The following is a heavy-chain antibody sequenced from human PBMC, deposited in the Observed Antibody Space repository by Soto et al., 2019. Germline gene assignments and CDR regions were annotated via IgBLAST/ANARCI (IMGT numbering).Heavy chain of an antibody. Sequence: SETLSLTCTVSGDSIRPYYWTWIRQPPGKGLERIGYIYYSGSVSYKSSLKSRVTMSVDTSKNQFSLRLNSVTAADTAVYYCARVTYDSLTAYSYYFDYWGQGTLVTVSS. CDR2: IYYSGSV. D-gene: IGHD3-9*01. J-gene: IGHJ4*02. V-gene: IGHV4-59*01. CDR1: GDSIRPYY. CDR3: ARVTYDSLTAYSYYFDY.